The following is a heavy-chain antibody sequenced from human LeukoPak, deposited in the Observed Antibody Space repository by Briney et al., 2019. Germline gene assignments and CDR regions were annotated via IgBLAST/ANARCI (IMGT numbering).Heavy chain of an antibody. D-gene: IGHD6-19*01. V-gene: IGHV4-34*01. CDR1: GSSFTGYY. Sequence: SETLSLTCSVHGSSFTGYYWSWIRQPPGKGLEWIGERNHRGSSYFNPSFESRVTISLDMSRKQFSLNLTSVTAADTAFYCCARGSGSYSGAADYWGQGTLVTVSS. CDR2: RNHRGSS. CDR3: ARGSGSYSGAADY. J-gene: IGHJ4*02.